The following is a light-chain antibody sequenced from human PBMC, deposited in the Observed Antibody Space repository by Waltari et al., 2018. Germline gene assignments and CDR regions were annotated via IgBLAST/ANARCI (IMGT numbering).Light chain of an antibody. CDR3: QAWDSSTWV. Sequence: SYELTQPPSVSVSPGQTASITCSGDKLGDKYACWYQQKPGQSPVLVIYQSSKRPSGIPERFSGSNSGNTATLTSGGTQAMDEADYSCQAWDSSTWVFGGGTKLTVL. V-gene: IGLV3-1*01. J-gene: IGLJ3*02. CDR2: QSS. CDR1: KLGDKY.